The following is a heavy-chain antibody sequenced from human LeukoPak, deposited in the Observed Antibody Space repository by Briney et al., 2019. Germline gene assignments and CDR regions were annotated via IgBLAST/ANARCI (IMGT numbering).Heavy chain of an antibody. CDR1: GFTFTSYA. CDR2: ISSGAGTT. J-gene: IGHJ4*02. Sequence: GGSLRLSCAASGFTFTSYAMSWVRQAPGKGLEWVSTISSGAGTTYYADSVKGRFTISRDTSKNTLYLQMNSLRAEDTAVYYCASGAVTTGDFDYWGQGTLVTVSS. D-gene: IGHD4-17*01. V-gene: IGHV3-23*01. CDR3: ASGAVTTGDFDY.